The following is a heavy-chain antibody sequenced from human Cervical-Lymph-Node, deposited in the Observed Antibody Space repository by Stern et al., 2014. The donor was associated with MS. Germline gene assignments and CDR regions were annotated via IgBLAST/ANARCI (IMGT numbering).Heavy chain of an antibody. V-gene: IGHV1-18*04. CDR1: GYRFKRVG. CDR3: ARDSEVTVNYRLRFFEH. Sequence: QVQLVQSGAEVKKPGDSGKVSCKTSGYRFKRVGVSWVRQAPGQGLEWMAWISDWHGNTDYVQKLQGRVTVTTDTATSTVFMEVKSLRSDDTAVYYCARDSEVTVNYRLRFFEHWGQGTLVTVSS. CDR2: ISDWHGNT. J-gene: IGHJ4*02. D-gene: IGHD3-16*02.